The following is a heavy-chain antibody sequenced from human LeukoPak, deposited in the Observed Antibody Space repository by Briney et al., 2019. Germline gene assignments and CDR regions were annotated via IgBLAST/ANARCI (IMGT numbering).Heavy chain of an antibody. D-gene: IGHD3-22*01. CDR1: GGSISSSNW. CDR2: IYYSGST. CDR3: ARGVITKGNWFDP. Sequence: SGTLSLTCAVSGGSISSSNWWSWVRQPPGKGLEWIGSIYYSGSTYYNPSLKSRVTISVDTSKNQFSLKLSSVTAADTAVYYCARGVITKGNWFDPWGQGTLVTVFS. J-gene: IGHJ5*02. V-gene: IGHV4-4*02.